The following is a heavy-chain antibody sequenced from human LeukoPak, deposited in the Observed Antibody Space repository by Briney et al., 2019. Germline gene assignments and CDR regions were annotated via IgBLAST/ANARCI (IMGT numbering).Heavy chain of an antibody. CDR2: MYYSGST. Sequence: KPSQTLSVTCTVSGGSISSGDYYWNWIRQPPGTGLEWIAYMYYSGSTYYNPSLKSRVTMSADTSKNQLSLKLSSVTAADTAVYYCARPYYYDSRIDPRGQGILVTVSS. V-gene: IGHV4-30-4*01. CDR3: ARPYYYDSRIDP. J-gene: IGHJ5*02. CDR1: GGSISSGDYY. D-gene: IGHD3-22*01.